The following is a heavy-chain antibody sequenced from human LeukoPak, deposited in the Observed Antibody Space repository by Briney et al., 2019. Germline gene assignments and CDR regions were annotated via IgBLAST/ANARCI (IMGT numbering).Heavy chain of an antibody. J-gene: IGHJ3*02. CDR3: ARWIAARPWHDAFDI. D-gene: IGHD6-6*01. V-gene: IGHV4-61*02. CDR1: GGSISSGGYY. Sequence: SETLSLTFTVSGGSISSGGYYWSWIRQPAGKGLEWIGRIYTSGSTNYNPSLKSRVTISVDTSKNQFSLKLSSVTAADTAVYYCARWIAARPWHDAFDIWGQGTMVTVSS. CDR2: IYTSGST.